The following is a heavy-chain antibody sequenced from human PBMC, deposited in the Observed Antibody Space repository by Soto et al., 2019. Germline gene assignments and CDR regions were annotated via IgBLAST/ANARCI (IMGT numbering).Heavy chain of an antibody. V-gene: IGHV1-8*01. CDR3: ARYLSDSANFDY. J-gene: IGHJ4*02. CDR2: LKPNSGHT. CDR1: GYTFMSYE. Sequence: QVHLVQSGAEVKKPGASVKVSCKASGYTFMSYEINWVRQATGQGLEWMGWLKPNSGHTGYAQKFQGRVTMTRDTSISTAYMELSGLGSEDTAVYYCARYLSDSANFDYWGQGTLVTVSS.